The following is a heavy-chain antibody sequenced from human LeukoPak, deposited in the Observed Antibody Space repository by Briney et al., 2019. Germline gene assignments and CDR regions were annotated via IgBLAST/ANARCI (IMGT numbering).Heavy chain of an antibody. CDR3: ARAVDSGWTGDAFDI. Sequence: ASVKVSCKASGYTFTGYYMHWVRQAPGQGLEWMGWINPNSGGTNYAQKFQGRVTMTRDTSISTAYMELSRLRSDDTAVYYCARAVDSGWTGDAFDIWGQGTMVTVSS. V-gene: IGHV1-2*02. CDR2: INPNSGGT. CDR1: GYTFTGYY. D-gene: IGHD6-19*01. J-gene: IGHJ3*02.